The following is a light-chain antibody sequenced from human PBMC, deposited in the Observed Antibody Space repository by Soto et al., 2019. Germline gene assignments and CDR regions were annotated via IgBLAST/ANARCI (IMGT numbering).Light chain of an antibody. V-gene: IGKV3-20*01. CDR1: QSVSSSY. CDR2: GAS. CDR3: QEYGNSPPT. J-gene: IGKJ4*01. Sequence: EFLLTQSPGTLSLSPGERATLSCRASQSVSSSYLAWYQQKPGQAPRLLIYGASSRATGIPDRFSGSGSGTDFTLTINSLEPEDFAVYYCQEYGNSPPTFGGGTKVVIE.